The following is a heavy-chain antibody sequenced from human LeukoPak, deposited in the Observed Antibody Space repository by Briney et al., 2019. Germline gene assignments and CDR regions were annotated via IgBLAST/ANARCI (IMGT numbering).Heavy chain of an antibody. CDR1: GYTXTDYY. D-gene: IGHD1-26*01. V-gene: IGHV1-2*02. Sequence: ASVKVSCKASGYTXTDYYMNWVRQAPGQGLEWMGWVNPNSGGTNYAQKFQGRVTMTRDTSISTAYMELSSLRSDDTAMYYCTRALGSDSWGQGTLVTVSS. CDR2: VNPNSGGT. CDR3: TRALGSDS. J-gene: IGHJ4*02.